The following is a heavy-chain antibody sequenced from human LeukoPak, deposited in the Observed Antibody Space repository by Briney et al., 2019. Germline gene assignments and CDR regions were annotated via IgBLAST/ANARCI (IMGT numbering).Heavy chain of an antibody. Sequence: GGSLKLSCAASGFTFSSYSMNWVRQAPGKGLEWVAVISYDGSNKYYADSVKGRFTISRDNSKNTLYLQMNSLRAEDTAVYYCARVEMATIVAFDIWGQGTMVTASS. CDR1: GFTFSSYS. CDR2: ISYDGSNK. V-gene: IGHV3-30*03. D-gene: IGHD5-24*01. J-gene: IGHJ3*02. CDR3: ARVEMATIVAFDI.